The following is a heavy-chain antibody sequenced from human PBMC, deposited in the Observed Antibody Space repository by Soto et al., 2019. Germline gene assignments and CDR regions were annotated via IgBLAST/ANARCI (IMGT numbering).Heavy chain of an antibody. CDR1: GFTFSSYS. CDR2: ITDRGNT. V-gene: IGHV3-23*01. CDR3: AKEAVVTSIHYYYYALDV. J-gene: IGHJ6*02. D-gene: IGHD5-12*01. Sequence: PGGSLRLSCAASGFTFSSYSMCWVRQAPGKGLEWVSAITDRGNTYYADSLKGRITIFRDNSKKTLFLQIDSLRAEDTAVYFCAKEAVVTSIHYYYYALDVWGRGTTVTVSS.